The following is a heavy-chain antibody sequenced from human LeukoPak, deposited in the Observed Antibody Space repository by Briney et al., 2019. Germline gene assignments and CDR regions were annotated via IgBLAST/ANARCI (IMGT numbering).Heavy chain of an antibody. J-gene: IGHJ4*02. CDR1: GGSISSSRSRDF. V-gene: IGHV4-39*01. D-gene: IGHD3-10*01. CDR2: IYYSGST. CDR3: ARHRYGSGSYYLDY. Sequence: PSETLSLTCTVSGGSISSSRSRDFWGWIRQPPGRGLEWIGNIYYSGSTYYNPSLKSRVTISVDTSKNQFSLKLRSVTAADTSVYYCARHRYGSGSYYLDYWGQGTLVTVSS.